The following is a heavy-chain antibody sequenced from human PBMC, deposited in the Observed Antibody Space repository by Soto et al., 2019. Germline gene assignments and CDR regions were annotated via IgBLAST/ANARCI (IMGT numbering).Heavy chain of an antibody. CDR3: AKDTYSSSPSYMDV. D-gene: IGHD6-6*01. Sequence: EVQLVESGGGLVQHGRSLRLSCAASGFTFDDYAMHWVRQVPGKGLEWVSGISWNSGNLGYADSVKGRFTISRDNAKNSLYLQMNSLRVEDTALYYCAKDTYSSSPSYMDVWGKGTTVTVSS. V-gene: IGHV3-9*01. J-gene: IGHJ6*03. CDR2: ISWNSGNL. CDR1: GFTFDDYA.